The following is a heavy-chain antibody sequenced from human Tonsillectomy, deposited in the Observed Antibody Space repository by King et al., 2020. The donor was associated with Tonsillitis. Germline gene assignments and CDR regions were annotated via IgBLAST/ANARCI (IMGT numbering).Heavy chain of an antibody. D-gene: IGHD2-21*01. Sequence: VQLVESGGGLVQPGGSLKLSCAASGFTISGSAMHWVRQTSGKGLEWVGRIRTKANTYATAYAASVQGRFTISRDDSKKTAYLQMNSLKTEDTAVYYCTIIYPEIGWGQGTLVTVSS. J-gene: IGHJ4*02. CDR1: GFTISGSA. V-gene: IGHV3-73*01. CDR3: TIIYPEIG. CDR2: IRTKANTYAT.